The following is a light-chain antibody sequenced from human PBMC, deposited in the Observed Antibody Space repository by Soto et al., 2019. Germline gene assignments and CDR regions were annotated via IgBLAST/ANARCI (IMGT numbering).Light chain of an antibody. Sequence: QSALTQPPSASGCPGQSVTISCTGTSSDVGGYNYVSWYQQHPGKAPKLMIYEVSKRPSGVPDRFSGSKSGNTASLTVSGLQAEDEADYYCSSYAGSNNLGVFGTGTKVTVL. CDR1: SSDVGGYNY. V-gene: IGLV2-8*01. J-gene: IGLJ1*01. CDR3: SSYAGSNNLGV. CDR2: EVS.